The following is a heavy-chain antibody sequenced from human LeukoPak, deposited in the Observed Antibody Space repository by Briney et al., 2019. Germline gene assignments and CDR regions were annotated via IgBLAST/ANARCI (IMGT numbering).Heavy chain of an antibody. J-gene: IGHJ4*02. CDR2: ITGSGGGA. CDR1: GLTFNSYD. Sequence: GGSLRLSCAASGLTFNSYDLSWVRQAPGKGLDWVSGITGSGGGAFYADSVKGRFTISRDNSKNTLYLQMNSLRAEDTAVYYCAKVSWSASDRHCWGQGTLVTVSS. CDR3: AKVSWSASDRHC. D-gene: IGHD3-3*01. V-gene: IGHV3-23*01.